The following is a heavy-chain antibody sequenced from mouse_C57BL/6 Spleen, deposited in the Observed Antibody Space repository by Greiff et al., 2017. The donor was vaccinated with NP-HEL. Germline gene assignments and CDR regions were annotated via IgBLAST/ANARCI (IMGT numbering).Heavy chain of an antibody. CDR3: ARYPVVATGWYFDV. CDR2: IRNKANGYTT. Sequence: EVQLVESGGGLVQPGGSLSLSCAASGFTFTDYYMSWVRQPPGKALEWLGFIRNKANGYTTEYSASVKGRFTISRDNSQSILYLQMNALRAEDSATYYCARYPVVATGWYFDVWGTGTTVTVSS. CDR1: GFTFTDYY. J-gene: IGHJ1*03. V-gene: IGHV7-3*01. D-gene: IGHD1-1*01.